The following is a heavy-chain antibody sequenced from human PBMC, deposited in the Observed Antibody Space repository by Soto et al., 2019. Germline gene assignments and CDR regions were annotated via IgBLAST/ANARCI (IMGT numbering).Heavy chain of an antibody. CDR3: VASGLSSDY. D-gene: IGHD3-16*02. J-gene: IGHJ4*02. CDR1: GFIFSSYG. V-gene: IGHV3-30*03. Sequence: QVHLVESGGGVVQPGTSLRLSCAASGFIFSSYGLQWVRQAPGKGLEWVTENAESVKGRFAISRDNSKSTLYLEMSSLREEDTAMYYCVASGLSSDYWGQGTMVTVSP.